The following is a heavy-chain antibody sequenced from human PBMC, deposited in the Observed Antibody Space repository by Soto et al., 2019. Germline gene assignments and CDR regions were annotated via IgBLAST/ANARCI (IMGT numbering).Heavy chain of an antibody. CDR3: ARGAPGRDGYNLDFQH. V-gene: IGHV3-23*01. CDR2: ISCSGGSR. CDR1: GFTFSSYA. J-gene: IGHJ1*01. Sequence: GGSLRLSCAASGFTFSSYALSWVRQAPGKGLEWVSAISCSGGSRYYADSVKGRFTISRDNAKNSLYLQMNSLRGEDTAVYYCARGAPGRDGYNLDFQHWGQGTLVTVSS. D-gene: IGHD5-12*01.